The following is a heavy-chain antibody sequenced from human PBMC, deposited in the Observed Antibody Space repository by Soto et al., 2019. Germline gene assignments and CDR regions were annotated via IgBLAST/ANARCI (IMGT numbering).Heavy chain of an antibody. Sequence: GGSLRLSCAASGFTFSSYEMNWVRQAPGKGLEWVSYISSSGNTIHYADSVKGRFTISRDNAKNSLYLQMNGLRAEDTAVYYCARTSYYYDSSGTQGDYWGQGTLVTVPQ. CDR1: GFTFSSYE. D-gene: IGHD3-22*01. V-gene: IGHV3-48*03. CDR2: ISSSGNTI. CDR3: ARTSYYYDSSGTQGDY. J-gene: IGHJ4*02.